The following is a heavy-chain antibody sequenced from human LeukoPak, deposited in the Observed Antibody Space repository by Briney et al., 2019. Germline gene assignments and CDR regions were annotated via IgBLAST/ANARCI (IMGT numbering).Heavy chain of an antibody. CDR2: IYYRSKWYN. CDR1: GDSVSSNSDA. D-gene: IGHD1-1*01. Sequence: SQTLSLTCAISGDSVSSNSDAWNWIRQSPSRGLEWLGRIYYRSKWYNDYAVSVRSRITINPDTSKNQFSLQLNSVTPEDTAMYYCARGSWNDLDLEYWGQGTLVTVSS. J-gene: IGHJ4*02. CDR3: ARGSWNDLDLEY. V-gene: IGHV6-1*01.